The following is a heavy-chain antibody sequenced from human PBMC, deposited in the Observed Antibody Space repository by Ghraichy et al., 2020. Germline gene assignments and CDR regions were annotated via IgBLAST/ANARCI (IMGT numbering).Heavy chain of an antibody. CDR1: GFTFSSYD. J-gene: IGHJ6*02. Sequence: GGSLRLSCAASGFTFSSYDTHWVRQATGKGLEWVSAIGTAGDTYYPGSVKGRFTISRENAKNSLYLQTNSLRAGDTAVYYCARGGTGWLYGTKLGYYYGMDVWGQGTTVTVSS. D-gene: IGHD3-10*01. CDR3: ARGGTGWLYGTKLGYYYGMDV. CDR2: IGTAGDT. V-gene: IGHV3-13*01.